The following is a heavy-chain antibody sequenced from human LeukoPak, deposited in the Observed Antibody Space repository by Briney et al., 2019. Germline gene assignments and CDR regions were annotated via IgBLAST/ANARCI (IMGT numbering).Heavy chain of an antibody. CDR1: GFTFSSYS. D-gene: IGHD3-3*01. Sequence: GGSLRLSCAASGFTFSSYSMNWVRQAPGKGLEWVSSISSSSSYIYCADSVKGRFTISRDNAKNSLYLQMNSLRAEDTAVYYCARVSDFWSGYYSYWGQGTLVTVSS. CDR3: ARVSDFWSGYYSY. CDR2: ISSSSSYI. J-gene: IGHJ4*02. V-gene: IGHV3-21*01.